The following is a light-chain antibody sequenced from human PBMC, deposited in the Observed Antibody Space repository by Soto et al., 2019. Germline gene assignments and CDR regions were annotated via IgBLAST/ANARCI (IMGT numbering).Light chain of an antibody. CDR3: QQSFGTTWT. Sequence: DIQMTQSPSSVSASIGDTVTITCRASQDINVYLNWYQQKPGEVPKLLIYSASSLQSGVPSRFSGGGSATDFTLTISSLQPEDFATYYCQQSFGTTWTFGRGTKVDIK. CDR1: QDINVY. V-gene: IGKV1-39*01. J-gene: IGKJ1*01. CDR2: SAS.